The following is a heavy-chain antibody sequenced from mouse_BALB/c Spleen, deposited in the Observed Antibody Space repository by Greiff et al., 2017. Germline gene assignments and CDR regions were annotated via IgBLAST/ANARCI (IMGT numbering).Heavy chain of an antibody. V-gene: IGHV5-9-4*01. CDR3: ARREYAMDY. Sequence: EVQLVESGGGLVKPGGSLKLSCAASGFTFSSYAMSWVRQSPEKRLEWVAEISSGGSYTYYPDTVTGRFTISRDNAKNTLYLEMSSLRSEDTAMYYCARREYAMDYWGQGTSVTVSS. CDR2: ISSGGSYT. CDR1: GFTFSSYA. J-gene: IGHJ4*01.